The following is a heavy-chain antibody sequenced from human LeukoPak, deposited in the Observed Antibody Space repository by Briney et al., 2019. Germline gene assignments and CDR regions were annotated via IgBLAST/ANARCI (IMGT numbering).Heavy chain of an antibody. D-gene: IGHD5-12*01. CDR1: GFTFSSYA. J-gene: IGHJ6*02. CDR3: AKRPYELGPMDV. Sequence: GGSLRLSCAASGFTFSSYAMHWVRQAPGKGLQWVAVIWYDGSSKYYADSVKGRFTISRDNSKNTMYLQMNSLRAEDTAVYYCAKRPYELGPMDVWGQGTTVTVSS. CDR2: IWYDGSSK. V-gene: IGHV3-33*06.